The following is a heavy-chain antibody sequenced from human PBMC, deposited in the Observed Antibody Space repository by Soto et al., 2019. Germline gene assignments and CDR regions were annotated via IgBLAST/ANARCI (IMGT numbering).Heavy chain of an antibody. CDR2: IWYDGSNK. CDR3: AREFDSSGLDY. D-gene: IGHD6-19*01. J-gene: IGHJ4*02. V-gene: IGHV3-33*01. Sequence: GGSLRLSCAASGFTFSSYGMHWVRQAPGKGLEWVAVIWYDGSNKYYADSVKGRFTISRDNSKNTLYLQMNSLRAEDTAVYYCAREFDSSGLDYWGQGTLVTVSS. CDR1: GFTFSSYG.